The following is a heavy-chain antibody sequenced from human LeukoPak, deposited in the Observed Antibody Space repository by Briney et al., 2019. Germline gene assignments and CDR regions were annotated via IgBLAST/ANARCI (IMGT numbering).Heavy chain of an antibody. CDR1: GFTFSSYG. CDR3: AKVRYFDWLYLFDY. J-gene: IGHJ4*02. CDR2: ISGSGGST. V-gene: IGHV3-23*01. Sequence: GSLLLSCAASGFTFSSYGMSGVRQAPGKGLEGVSAISGSGGSTYNAASVEGRFTISRDNSKIPLYLQMNSLRAEDTSVYYCAKVRYFDWLYLFDYWGQGTLVTVSS. D-gene: IGHD3-9*01.